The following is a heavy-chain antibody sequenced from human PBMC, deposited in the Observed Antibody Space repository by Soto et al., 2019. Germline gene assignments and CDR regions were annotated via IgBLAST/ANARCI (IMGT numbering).Heavy chain of an antibody. CDR3: ARDRQQLPNIYWFDP. J-gene: IGHJ5*02. CDR2: ISYDGSNK. Sequence: GGSLRLSCASSGFTFSSYAMHWVRQAPGKGLEWVAVISYDGSNKYYADSVKGRFTISRDNSKNTLYLQMNSLRAEDTAVYYCARDRQQLPNIYWFDPWGQGTLVTVSS. D-gene: IGHD5-18*01. CDR1: GFTFSSYA. V-gene: IGHV3-30-3*01.